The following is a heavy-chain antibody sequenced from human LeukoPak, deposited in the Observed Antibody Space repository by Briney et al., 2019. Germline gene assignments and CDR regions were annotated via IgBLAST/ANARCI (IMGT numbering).Heavy chain of an antibody. CDR3: ARGITVSGYYLYGMDV. V-gene: IGHV1-8*01. CDR1: GYTFTTYD. CDR2: MNPNSGNT. D-gene: IGHD6-19*01. Sequence: GASVKVSCKASGYTFTTYDINWLRQASGQGLGWMGWMNPNSGNTGYAQKFQGRVTMTRNTSISTAYMELSSLRSEDTAVYFCARGITVSGYYLYGMDVWGQGTTVTVSS. J-gene: IGHJ6*02.